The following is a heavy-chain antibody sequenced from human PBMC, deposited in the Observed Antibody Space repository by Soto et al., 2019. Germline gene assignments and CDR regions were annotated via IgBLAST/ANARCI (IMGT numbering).Heavy chain of an antibody. CDR3: ARDQAVAVSYYYSVMDF. D-gene: IGHD6-19*01. Sequence: PSRGLEWLGRTYYRSKWYNDYAVSVKSRITINPDTSKNQFSLQLNSVTPEDTAVYYCARDQAVAVSYYYSVMDFWVQGTTVIVFS. V-gene: IGHV6-1*01. J-gene: IGHJ6*01. CDR2: TYYRSKWYN.